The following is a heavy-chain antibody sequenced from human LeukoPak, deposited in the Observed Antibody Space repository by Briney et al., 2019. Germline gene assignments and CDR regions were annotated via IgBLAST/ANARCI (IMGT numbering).Heavy chain of an antibody. V-gene: IGHV1-18*01. J-gene: IGHJ5*02. Sequence: ASVKVSFKASGYSFNSYGISWVRQAPGQGLGWMGWINTYKGNTNYAQKFQGRVSMTTDRSTSTAYLELRSLRSDDTAVYYCARDQKVGTTATYTPFDPWGQGTLVTVSS. D-gene: IGHD1-26*01. CDR3: ARDQKVGTTATYTPFDP. CDR2: INTYKGNT. CDR1: GYSFNSYG.